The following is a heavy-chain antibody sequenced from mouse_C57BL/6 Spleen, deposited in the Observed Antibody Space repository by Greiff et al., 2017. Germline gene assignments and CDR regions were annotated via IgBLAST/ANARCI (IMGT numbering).Heavy chain of an antibody. CDR3: ARVFYDGYYAYGDY. V-gene: IGHV1-76*01. J-gene: IGHJ2*01. Sequence: VQLQQSGAELVRPGASVKLSCKASGYTFTDYYINWVKQRPGQGLEWIARLYPGSGNTYYNEKFKGKATLTADKSSSTAYMQLISLPSEDSAVYFCARVFYDGYYAYGDYWGQGTTLTVSS. D-gene: IGHD2-3*01. CDR2: LYPGSGNT. CDR1: GYTFTDYY.